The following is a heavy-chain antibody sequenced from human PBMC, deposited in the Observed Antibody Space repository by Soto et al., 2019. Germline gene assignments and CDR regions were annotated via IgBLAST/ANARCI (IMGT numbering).Heavy chain of an antibody. J-gene: IGHJ1*01. CDR1: GYTFSSYA. V-gene: IGHV3-23*01. CDR2: ISGSAGST. D-gene: IGHD3-22*01. Sequence: SCKASGYTFSSYAMSWVRQAPGKGLEWVSDISGSAGSTYYADSVKGRFTISRDNSKNTLYLQLNSLRVDDTAVYYCAKEALSSGYFAEYFQHWGQGTLVTVSS. CDR3: AKEALSSGYFAEYFQH.